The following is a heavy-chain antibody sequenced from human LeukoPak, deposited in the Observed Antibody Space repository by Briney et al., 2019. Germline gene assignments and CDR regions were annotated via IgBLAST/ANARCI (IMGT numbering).Heavy chain of an antibody. CDR2: VGGSGAGT. J-gene: IGHJ5*02. D-gene: IGHD4-17*01. V-gene: IGHV3-23*01. CDR3: AKDPNDYGRGSWFDP. CDR1: GITFNIYS. Sequence: PGGSLRLSCVASGITFNIYSMAWLRQAPGKGLEWVSAVGGSGAGTHYADSVKGRFAISRDNSKNTLYLQMNSLRAEDTAVYYCAKDPNDYGRGSWFDPWGRGTLVTVSS.